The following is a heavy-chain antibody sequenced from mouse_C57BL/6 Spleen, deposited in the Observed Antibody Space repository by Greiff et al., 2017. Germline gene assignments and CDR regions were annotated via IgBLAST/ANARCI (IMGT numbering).Heavy chain of an antibody. CDR2: IDPETGGT. CDR3: TRRNEYVDY. V-gene: IGHV1-15*01. Sequence: VQLQQSGAELVRPGASVTLSCKASGYTFTDYEMHWVKQTPVHGLEWIGAIDPETGGTAYNQKFKGKAILTADKSSSTAYMKLRSLTSEDSAVYYCTRRNEYVDYWGQGTTLTVSA. CDR1: GYTFTDYE. J-gene: IGHJ2*01.